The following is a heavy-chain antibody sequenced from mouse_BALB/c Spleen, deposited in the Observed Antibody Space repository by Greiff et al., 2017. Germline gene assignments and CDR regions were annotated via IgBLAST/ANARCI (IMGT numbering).Heavy chain of an antibody. V-gene: IGHV5-6*02. CDR1: GFTFSSDC. CDR2: ISSGGSYT. D-gene: IGHD1-1*01. CDR3: ARHLLRTHYDIDY. Sequence: EVMLVESGGDLVKPGGSLKLSCAASGFTFSSDCMSWVSQTPDKRLVWCATISSGGSYTYYPDSVKGRFTISRDNAKNTLYLQMSSLKSEDTAMYCCARHLLRTHYDIDYWGPGTSVTVSS. J-gene: IGHJ4*01.